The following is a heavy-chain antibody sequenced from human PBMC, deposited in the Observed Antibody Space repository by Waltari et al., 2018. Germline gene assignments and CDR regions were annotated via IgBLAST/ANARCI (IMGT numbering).Heavy chain of an antibody. J-gene: IGHJ4*02. Sequence: EVQMVESGGGLVQPGGSLNLSCSAAGFTFSSFSMHWVRQAPGKGLEYVSAFSRDGVTTYYANSVKGRFTISRDNSKNTLYLQMGSLRAEDMAVYYCARIDGSGWYGSWGQGTLVTVSS. CDR2: FSRDGVTT. CDR3: ARIDGSGWYGS. D-gene: IGHD6-19*01. CDR1: GFTFSSFS. V-gene: IGHV3-64*01.